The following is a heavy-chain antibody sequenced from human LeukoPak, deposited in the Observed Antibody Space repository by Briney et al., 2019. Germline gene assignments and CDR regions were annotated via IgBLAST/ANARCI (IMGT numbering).Heavy chain of an antibody. J-gene: IGHJ3*02. CDR1: GGSFSGYY. Sequence: SETPSLTCAVYGGSFSGYYWSWIRQPPGKGLEWIGEISHSGSTNYNPSIKSRVTISVDTSKNQLSLKLSSVTAADTAVYYCARDRILTGYYYDAFDIWGQGTMVTVSS. CDR2: ISHSGST. V-gene: IGHV4-34*01. D-gene: IGHD3-9*01. CDR3: ARDRILTGYYYDAFDI.